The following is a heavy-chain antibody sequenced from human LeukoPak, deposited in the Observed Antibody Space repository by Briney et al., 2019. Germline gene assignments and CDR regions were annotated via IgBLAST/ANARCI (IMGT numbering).Heavy chain of an antibody. V-gene: IGHV1-2*02. D-gene: IGHD3-3*01. CDR3: ASISEVWSGYYTVHHDY. CDR1: GYTFTDYY. Sequence: ASVKVSCXTSGYTFTDYYMHWVRQALGQGLEWMERINPNSGGTNYAQKFLGRVTMTRDTSISTAYMELSSLTSDDTAVYYCASISEVWSGYYTVHHDYWGQGTLVTVSS. J-gene: IGHJ4*02. CDR2: INPNSGGT.